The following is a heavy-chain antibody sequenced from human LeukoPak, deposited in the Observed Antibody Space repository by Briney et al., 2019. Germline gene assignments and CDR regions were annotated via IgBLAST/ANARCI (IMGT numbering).Heavy chain of an antibody. Sequence: ASVKVSCKASGGTFSSYAISWVRQAPGQGLEWMGRIIPILGIANYAQKFQGRVTITADKSTSTAYMELSSLRSEDTAVYYCASQDRLIVVVPAAAGPFDYWGQGTLVTVSS. CDR3: ASQDRLIVVVPAAAGPFDY. CDR2: IIPILGIA. J-gene: IGHJ4*02. V-gene: IGHV1-69*04. D-gene: IGHD2-2*01. CDR1: GGTFSSYA.